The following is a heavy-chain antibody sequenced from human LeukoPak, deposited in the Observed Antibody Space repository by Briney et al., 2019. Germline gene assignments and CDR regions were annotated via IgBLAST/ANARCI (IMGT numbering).Heavy chain of an antibody. D-gene: IGHD6-13*01. CDR2: LYSGGNT. CDR1: GFTFSSYS. Sequence: GGSLRLSCAASGFTFSSYSMNWVRQAPGKGLEWVSVLYSGGNTYHADSVKGRFTISRDNSKNTLYLQMNSLRAEDTAVYYCAREGASSSFGYWGQGTLVTVSS. CDR3: AREGASSSFGY. J-gene: IGHJ4*02. V-gene: IGHV3-53*01.